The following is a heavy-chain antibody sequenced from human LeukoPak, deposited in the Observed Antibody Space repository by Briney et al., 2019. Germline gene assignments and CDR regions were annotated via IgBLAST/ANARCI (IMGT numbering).Heavy chain of an antibody. CDR3: ARGSSRWYPRRGWFDP. V-gene: IGHV4-34*01. D-gene: IGHD6-19*01. Sequence: SETLSLTCAVYGGSFSGYYWSWIRQPPGKGLEWIGEINHSGSTNYNPSLKSRVTISVDTSKNQFSLKLSSVTAADTAVYYCARGSSRWYPRRGWFDPWGQGTLVTVSS. CDR1: GGSFSGYY. CDR2: INHSGST. J-gene: IGHJ5*02.